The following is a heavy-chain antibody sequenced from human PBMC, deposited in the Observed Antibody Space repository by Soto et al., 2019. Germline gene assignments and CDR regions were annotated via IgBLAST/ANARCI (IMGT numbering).Heavy chain of an antibody. CDR3: ARVGGGYQLLHAFDI. D-gene: IGHD2-2*01. CDR1: GFTFSSYS. CDR2: ISSSSSYI. J-gene: IGHJ3*02. V-gene: IGHV3-21*01. Sequence: GGSLRLSCAASGFTFSSYSMNWVRQAPGKGLEWVSSISSSSSYIYYADSVKGRFTISRNNAKNSLYLQMNSLRAEDTAVYYCARVGGGYQLLHAFDIWGQGTMVTVSS.